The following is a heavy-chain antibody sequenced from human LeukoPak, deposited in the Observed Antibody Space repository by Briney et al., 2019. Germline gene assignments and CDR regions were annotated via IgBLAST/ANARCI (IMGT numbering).Heavy chain of an antibody. Sequence: QSGGSLRLSCAASGFTFSSYGMHWVRQAPGKGLEWVAVISYDGSNKYYADSVMGRFTISRDNSKNTLYLQMNSLRAEDTAVYYCAKIYGSGSYYNGDYWGQGTLVTVSS. D-gene: IGHD3-10*01. J-gene: IGHJ4*02. V-gene: IGHV3-30*18. CDR2: ISYDGSNK. CDR1: GFTFSSYG. CDR3: AKIYGSGSYYNGDY.